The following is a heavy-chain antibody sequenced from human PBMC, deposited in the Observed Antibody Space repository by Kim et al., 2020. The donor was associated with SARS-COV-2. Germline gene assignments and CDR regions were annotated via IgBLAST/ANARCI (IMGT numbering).Heavy chain of an antibody. CDR3: ARTDWQWLIRGGGGFTYYFDY. D-gene: IGHD6-19*01. V-gene: IGHV3-7*03. CDR2: IKQDGSEK. J-gene: IGHJ4*02. Sequence: GGSLRLSCAASGFNFGSYWMTWVRQAPGKGLEWVANIKQDGSEKYYVDSVKGRFTISRDNAKNSLFLQMNSLTAQDTAVYYCARTDWQWLIRGGGGFTYYFDYWGQGTLVTVSS. CDR1: GFNFGSYW.